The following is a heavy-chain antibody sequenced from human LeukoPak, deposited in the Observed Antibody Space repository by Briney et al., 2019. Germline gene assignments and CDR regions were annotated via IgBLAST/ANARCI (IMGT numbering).Heavy chain of an antibody. CDR3: AKARRSGTHYSDFDF. CDR2: ICGDASTT. CDR1: GFIFDEYA. Sequence: GGYLRLSCAASGFIFDEYAMYWVRHAQGKGLEWVSLICGDASTTSYEDSVKGRFTISRDNSENSLNLQMKSLRSEDTALYYCAKARRSGTHYSDFDFWGQGTLVTVCS. J-gene: IGHJ4*02. V-gene: IGHV3-43*02. D-gene: IGHD1-26*01.